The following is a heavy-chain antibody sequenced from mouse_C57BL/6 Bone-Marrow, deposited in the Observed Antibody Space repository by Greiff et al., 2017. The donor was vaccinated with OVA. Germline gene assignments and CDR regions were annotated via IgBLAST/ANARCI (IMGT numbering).Heavy chain of an antibody. CDR1: GYSITSGYY. D-gene: IGHD3-1*01. CDR3: ARNGHSSGYKGDY. CDR2: ISYDGSN. J-gene: IGHJ2*01. Sequence: EVQLVESGPGLVKPSQSLSLTCSVTGYSITSGYYWNWIRQFPGNKLEWMGYISYDGSNNYNPSLKNRISITRDTSKNQFFLKLNSVTTEDTATYYCARNGHSSGYKGDYWGQGTTLTVSS. V-gene: IGHV3-6*01.